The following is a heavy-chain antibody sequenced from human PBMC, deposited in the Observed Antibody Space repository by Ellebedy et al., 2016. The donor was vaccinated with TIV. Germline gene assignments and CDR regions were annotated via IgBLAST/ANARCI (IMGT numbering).Heavy chain of an antibody. D-gene: IGHD3-22*01. CDR3: ATRGPVVSSADS. V-gene: IGHV3-7*01. Sequence: GESLKISCAASGFTFSSYWMSWVRQAPGKGLEWVATIKQDGSEKYYVDSVKGRFTISRDNTKDSLYLQMISLRAEDTAVYYCATRGPVVSSADSWGQGTLVTVSS. CDR1: GFTFSSYW. J-gene: IGHJ4*02. CDR2: IKQDGSEK.